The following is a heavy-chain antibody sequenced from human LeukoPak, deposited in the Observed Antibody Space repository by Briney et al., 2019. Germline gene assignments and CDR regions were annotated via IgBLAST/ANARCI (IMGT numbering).Heavy chain of an antibody. CDR2: INPNSGGT. CDR1: GYTFTGYY. Sequence: GASVKVSCKASGYTFTGYYMHWVRQAPGQGLEWMGWINPNSGGTNYAQKFQGRVTMTRDTSISTAYMELSRLRSDDTAVYYCARDRSYVNYYGSGSYYRIDYWGQGTLVTVSS. V-gene: IGHV1-2*02. D-gene: IGHD3-10*01. CDR3: ARDRSYVNYYGSGSYYRIDY. J-gene: IGHJ4*02.